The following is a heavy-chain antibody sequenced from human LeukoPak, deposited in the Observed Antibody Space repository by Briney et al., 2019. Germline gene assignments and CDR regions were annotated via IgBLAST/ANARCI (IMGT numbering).Heavy chain of an antibody. CDR1: GFTFSSYS. CDR2: ISSSGSYI. CDR3: ARGKPDYYGSGSYYNVPDY. V-gene: IGHV3-21*01. J-gene: IGHJ4*02. Sequence: GGSLRLSCAASGFTFSSYSMNWVRQAPGKGLEWVSSISSSGSYIYYADSVKGRFTISRDNAKNSLYLQMNSLRAEDTAVYYCARGKPDYYGSGSYYNVPDYWGQGTLVTVSS. D-gene: IGHD3-10*01.